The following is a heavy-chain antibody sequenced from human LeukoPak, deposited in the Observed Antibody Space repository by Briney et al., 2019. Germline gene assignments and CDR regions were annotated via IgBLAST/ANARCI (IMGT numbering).Heavy chain of an antibody. V-gene: IGHV3-21*01. CDR2: ISSSSSSYI. CDR1: GFTFSSYS. Sequence: GGSLRLSCAASGFTFSSYSMNWVRQAPGKGLEWVSSISSSSSSYIYYADSVKGRFTISRDNAKNSLYLQMNSLRAEDTAVYYCARSVAGTRGIYFDYWGQGTLVTVSS. D-gene: IGHD6-19*01. CDR3: ARSVAGTRGIYFDY. J-gene: IGHJ4*02.